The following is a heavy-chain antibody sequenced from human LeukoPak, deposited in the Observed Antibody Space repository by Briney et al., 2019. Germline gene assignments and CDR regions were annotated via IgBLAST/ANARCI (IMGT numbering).Heavy chain of an antibody. CDR2: IGTAGNT. CDR1: GFTFSSHD. D-gene: IGHD6-19*01. Sequence: GGSLRPSCAASGFTFSSHDMHWVRQPTGKGLEWVSVIGTAGNTYYTDSVKGRFTISRENAKNSLYLQMDNLRAEDAAVYYCARSKSYSSGWTDFDCWDQGTLVTVSS. V-gene: IGHV3-13*01. CDR3: ARSKSYSSGWTDFDC. J-gene: IGHJ4*02.